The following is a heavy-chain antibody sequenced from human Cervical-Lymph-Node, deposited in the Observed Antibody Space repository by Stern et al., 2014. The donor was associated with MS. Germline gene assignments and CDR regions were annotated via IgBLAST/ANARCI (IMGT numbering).Heavy chain of an antibody. Sequence: QVQLVESGGGVVQPGRSLRLSCAASGFTFSSSAMHWVRQAPAKGLEWVAVISYDGSNKYYADSVKGRFTISRDNSKNTLYLQMNSLRAEDTAVYYCARALVDIDEWFDPWGQGTLVTVSS. CDR3: ARALVDIDEWFDP. CDR2: ISYDGSNK. V-gene: IGHV3-30*04. J-gene: IGHJ5*02. D-gene: IGHD5-12*01. CDR1: GFTFSSSA.